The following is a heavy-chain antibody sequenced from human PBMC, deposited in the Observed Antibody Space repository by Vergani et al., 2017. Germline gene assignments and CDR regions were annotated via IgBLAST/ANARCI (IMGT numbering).Heavy chain of an antibody. CDR1: GYSISSGYY. CDR2: IYHSGST. Sequence: QVQLQESGPGLVKPSETLSPTRAVPGYSISSGYYWGWLRQPPGKGLEWIGCIYHSGSTYYNPSLKSRVTISVDTSKNQSSLKLSSVTAADTAVCYCARPGSSTWYQVSWYFDLWGRGTLVTVSS. J-gene: IGHJ2*01. D-gene: IGHD6-13*01. CDR3: ARPGSSTWYQVSWYFDL. V-gene: IGHV4-38-2*01.